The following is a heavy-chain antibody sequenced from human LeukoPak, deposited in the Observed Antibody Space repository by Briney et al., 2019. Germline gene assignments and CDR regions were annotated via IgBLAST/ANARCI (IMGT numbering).Heavy chain of an antibody. J-gene: IGHJ4*02. CDR3: ARDSHLPAAILPFDY. D-gene: IGHD2-2*02. V-gene: IGHV3-21*01. CDR2: ISSSSSYI. Sequence: GGSLRLSCAASGFTFSSYSMNWVRQAPGKGLEWVSSISSSSSYIYYADSVKGRFTTSRDNAKNSLYLQMNSLRAEDTAVYYCARDSHLPAAILPFDYWGQGTLVTVSS. CDR1: GFTFSSYS.